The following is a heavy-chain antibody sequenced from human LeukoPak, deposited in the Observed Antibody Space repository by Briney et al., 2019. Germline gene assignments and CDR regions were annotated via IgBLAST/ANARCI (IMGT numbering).Heavy chain of an antibody. CDR2: IYPGGSA. Sequence: SETLSLTCAVSGGSISSSNWWSWVRQPPGKGLEWIGEIYPGGSANYNPSLKSRVTISVDNSKNQFSLKLSSVTAADTAVYYCARNYGIGYWGQGTLVTVSS. D-gene: IGHD4-17*01. CDR3: ARNYGIGY. J-gene: IGHJ4*02. CDR1: GGSISSSNW. V-gene: IGHV4-4*02.